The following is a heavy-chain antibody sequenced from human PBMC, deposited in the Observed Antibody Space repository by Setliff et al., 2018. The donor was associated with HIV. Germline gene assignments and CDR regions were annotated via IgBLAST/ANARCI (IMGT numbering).Heavy chain of an antibody. CDR2: IYPGDSDV. D-gene: IGHD2-15*01. Sequence: GESLKISCKGSGYSFTSYWIGWVRQMPGKGLEWMGIIYPGDSDVRYSPSFEGQVTISADKSISTAYLQWSSLKASDTAIYYCARSPIRYCSSGSCYSGFDQWGQGTPVTVSS. V-gene: IGHV5-51*01. CDR3: ARSPIRYCSSGSCYSGFDQ. J-gene: IGHJ4*02. CDR1: GYSFTSYW.